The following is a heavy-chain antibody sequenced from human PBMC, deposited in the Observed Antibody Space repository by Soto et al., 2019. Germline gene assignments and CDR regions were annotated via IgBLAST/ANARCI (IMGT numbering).Heavy chain of an antibody. V-gene: IGHV3-30*18. D-gene: IGHD3-16*01. J-gene: IGHJ6*02. Sequence: LRLSCAASGFTFSSYGMHWVRQAPGKGLEWVAVISYDGSNKYYADSVKGRFTISRDNSKDTLYLQMNSLRAEDTAVYYCAKLTLSAQHYYYYGMDVWGQGTTVTVSS. CDR3: AKLTLSAQHYYYYGMDV. CDR2: ISYDGSNK. CDR1: GFTFSSYG.